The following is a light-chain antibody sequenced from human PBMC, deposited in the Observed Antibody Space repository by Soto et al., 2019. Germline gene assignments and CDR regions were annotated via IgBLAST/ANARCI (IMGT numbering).Light chain of an antibody. CDR1: QSVLCSSNSKNS. V-gene: IGKV4-1*01. Sequence: DIVMTQSPDSLAVSLGERATINCKSSQSVLCSSNSKNSLAWYQQRPGQPPKLLIYWASTRESGVPDRFSGSGSGTDFTLTISSLQAEDVAVYYCQQYYVTPPTFGGGTKVEIK. CDR2: WAS. CDR3: QQYYVTPPT. J-gene: IGKJ4*01.